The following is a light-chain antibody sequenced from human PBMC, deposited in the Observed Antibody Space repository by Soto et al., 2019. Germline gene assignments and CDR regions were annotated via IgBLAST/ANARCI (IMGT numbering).Light chain of an antibody. Sequence: QSVLTQPPSVSGAPGQRVTISCTGSSSNIGAGYDVYWYQQLPGTAPKLLIYSNINRPSGVPDRFSGSKSGTSASLAITGLQAEDEADYYCQSYDSSLSGVVFGGGTKVTVL. CDR3: QSYDSSLSGVV. CDR2: SNI. J-gene: IGLJ2*01. CDR1: SSNIGAGYD. V-gene: IGLV1-40*01.